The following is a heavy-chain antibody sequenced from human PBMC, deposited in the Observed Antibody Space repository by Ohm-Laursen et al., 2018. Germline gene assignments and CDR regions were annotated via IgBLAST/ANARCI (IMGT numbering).Heavy chain of an antibody. D-gene: IGHD2-15*01. CDR2: ISGNGVNT. V-gene: IGHV3-23*01. Sequence: SLRLSCTAAGFTFSSQAMGWVRQAPGKGLEWVSVISGNGVNTYYSDSVKGRFTISRDNSKNTLYLQMNSLSAEDTAVYYCAKERLPQRANALDIWGQGTMATVSS. CDR1: GFTFSSQA. J-gene: IGHJ3*02. CDR3: AKERLPQRANALDI.